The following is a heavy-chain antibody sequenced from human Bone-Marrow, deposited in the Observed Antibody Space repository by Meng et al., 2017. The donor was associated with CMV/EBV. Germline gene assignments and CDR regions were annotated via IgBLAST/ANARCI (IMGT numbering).Heavy chain of an antibody. Sequence: GVLKISCAVSEFTFSSYWMHWVRQAPGKGLVWVSRINSDGSGTTYADSVKGRFTISRDNAKNTLYLQMNSLRAEDTAVYYCARGNAHAFDYWGQGTLVTVSS. J-gene: IGHJ4*02. CDR3: ARGNAHAFDY. D-gene: IGHD1-1*01. V-gene: IGHV3-74*01. CDR1: EFTFSSYW. CDR2: INSDGSGT.